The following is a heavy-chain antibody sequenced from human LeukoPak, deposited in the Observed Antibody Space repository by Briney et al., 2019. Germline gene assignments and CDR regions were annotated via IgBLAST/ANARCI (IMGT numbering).Heavy chain of an antibody. CDR1: GGSISSSSYY. V-gene: IGHV4-39*07. D-gene: IGHD6-19*01. J-gene: IGHJ4*02. Sequence: PSETLSLTCTVSGGSISSSSYYWGWIRQPPGKGLEWIGSIYYSGSTYYNPSLKSRVTISVDTSKNQFSLKLSSVTAADTAVYYCARWSAGTPKADYWGQGTLVTVSS. CDR3: ARWSAGTPKADY. CDR2: IYYSGST.